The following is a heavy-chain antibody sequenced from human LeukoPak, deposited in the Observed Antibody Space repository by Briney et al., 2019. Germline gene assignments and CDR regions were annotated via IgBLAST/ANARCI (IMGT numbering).Heavy chain of an antibody. CDR2: VSHDGVNK. Sequence: GGSLRLSCAASGFTLSKYPMHWIRQAPGKGLEWVAVVSHDGVNKYYADSVKGRFTISRENSKNTLHLQMNSLRGEDTAVYYCATLHIAATGSHAVDVWGQGTTVTVSS. J-gene: IGHJ6*02. CDR3: ATLHIAATGSHAVDV. CDR1: GFTLSKYP. D-gene: IGHD6-13*01. V-gene: IGHV3-30-3*01.